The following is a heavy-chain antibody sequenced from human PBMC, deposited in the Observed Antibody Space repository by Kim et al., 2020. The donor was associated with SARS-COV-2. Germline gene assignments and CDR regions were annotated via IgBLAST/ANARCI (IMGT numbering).Heavy chain of an antibody. Sequence: SLTSRVTISVETSKNQFSLKLSSVTAADTAVYYCARAGVGYCSGGSCFDYWGQGTLVTVSS. D-gene: IGHD2-15*01. V-gene: IGHV4-31*02. CDR3: ARAGVGYCSGGSCFDY. J-gene: IGHJ4*02.